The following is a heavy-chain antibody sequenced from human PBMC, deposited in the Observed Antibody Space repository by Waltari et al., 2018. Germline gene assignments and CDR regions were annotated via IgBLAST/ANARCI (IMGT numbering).Heavy chain of an antibody. CDR2: FDPEDGET. Sequence: QVQLVQSGAEVKKPGASVKVPCQHSGYTPPKLSMPCVRMQPGKGLEWMGGFDPEDGETIYAQKFQGRVTMTEDTSTDTAYMELSSLRSEDTAVYYCATDLKGELRVGYFDYWGQGTLVTVSS. CDR1: GYTPPKLS. D-gene: IGHD1-26*01. J-gene: IGHJ4*02. CDR3: ATDLKGELRVGYFDY. V-gene: IGHV1-24*01.